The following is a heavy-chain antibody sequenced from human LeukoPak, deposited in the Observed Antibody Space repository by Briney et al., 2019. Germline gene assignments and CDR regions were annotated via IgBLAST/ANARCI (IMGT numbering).Heavy chain of an antibody. D-gene: IGHD2-21*02. Sequence: QPGGSLRLSCAASGFTFSSDAMHWVRQAPGKGLEWVAAISYDGSNKNYADSVKGRFTISRDNSKNTLYLQMDNLRAEDTAVYYCARVTTAIPDAFDIWGQGTMVTVSS. CDR3: ARVTTAIPDAFDI. J-gene: IGHJ3*02. CDR2: ISYDGSNK. CDR1: GFTFSSDA. V-gene: IGHV3-30*04.